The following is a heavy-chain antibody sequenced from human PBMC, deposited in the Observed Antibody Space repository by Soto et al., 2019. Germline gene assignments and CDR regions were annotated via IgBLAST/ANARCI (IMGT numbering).Heavy chain of an antibody. D-gene: IGHD6-13*01. CDR2: ISSSTSHT. CDR1: GFTFSDYY. J-gene: IGHJ4*02. CDR3: ARGRGAAADYFDF. V-gene: IGHV3-11*05. Sequence: QVQLVESGGGLVKPGGYLRLSCAVSGFTFSDYYRTWIRQAPGKGLEWVSYISSSTSHTNYADSVKCRFTISRDNAKNSLFLQMNSMRAEDTAVYYCARGRGAAADYFDFWGQGTLVTVSS.